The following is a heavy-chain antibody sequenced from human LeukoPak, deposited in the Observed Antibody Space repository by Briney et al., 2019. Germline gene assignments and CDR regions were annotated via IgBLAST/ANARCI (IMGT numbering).Heavy chain of an antibody. V-gene: IGHV1-8*01. CDR1: GYTFTSYD. J-gene: IGHJ4*02. CDR2: MNPNSGNT. Sequence: ASVKVSCKASGYTFTSYDINWVRQATGQGLEWMGWMNPNSGNTGYAQKFQGRVTMPRNTSISTAYMELSSLRSEDTAVYYCARGARKGGYSYGYTFGYWGQGTLVTVSS. D-gene: IGHD5-18*01. CDR3: ARGARKGGYSYGYTFGY.